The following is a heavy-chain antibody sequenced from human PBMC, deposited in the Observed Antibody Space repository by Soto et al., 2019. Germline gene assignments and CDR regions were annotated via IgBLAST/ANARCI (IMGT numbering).Heavy chain of an antibody. Sequence: SETLSLTCAVYDGSFSGYYWSWIRQPPGKGLEWIGEINHSGSTNYNPSLKSRVTISVDTSKNQFSLKLSSVTAADTAVYYCARGRRLSIFGVVIMGNWFDPWGQGTLVTVSS. D-gene: IGHD3-3*01. CDR1: DGSFSGYY. CDR3: ARGRRLSIFGVVIMGNWFDP. V-gene: IGHV4-34*01. J-gene: IGHJ5*02. CDR2: INHSGST.